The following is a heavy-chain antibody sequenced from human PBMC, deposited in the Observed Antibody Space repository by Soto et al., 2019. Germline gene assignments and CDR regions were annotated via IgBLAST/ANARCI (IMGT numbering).Heavy chain of an antibody. CDR2: IYWDDDK. CDR3: AHGGVRRLRHWFDP. D-gene: IGHD5-12*01. V-gene: IGHV2-5*02. J-gene: IGHJ5*02. Sequence: QITLKESGPTLVKPTQTLTLTCTFSGFSLSTSGVGVGWIRQPPGKALEWLALIYWDDDKRYSPSLKSRLPITKDTSKNPVVLTLTNMDPVDTATYYCAHGGVRRLRHWFDPCGQGTLVTVSS. CDR1: GFSLSTSGVG.